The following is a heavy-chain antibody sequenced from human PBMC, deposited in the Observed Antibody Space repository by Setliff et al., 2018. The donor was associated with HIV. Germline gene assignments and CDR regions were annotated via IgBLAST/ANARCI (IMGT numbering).Heavy chain of an antibody. CDR1: GFTFSSYW. D-gene: IGHD7-27*01. Sequence: GGSLRLSCAASGFTFSSYWMHWVRQAPGKGLVWVSRINSDGSSTSYADSVKGRFTISRDNSTNTAYLDLTNLTSDDTAVYFCVKDGGPWGSGDWGQGTLVTVS. CDR2: INSDGSST. J-gene: IGHJ4*02. CDR3: VKDGGPWGSGD. V-gene: IGHV3-74*01.